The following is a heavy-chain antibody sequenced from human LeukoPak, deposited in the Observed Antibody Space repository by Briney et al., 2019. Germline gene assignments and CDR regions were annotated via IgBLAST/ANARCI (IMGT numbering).Heavy chain of an antibody. CDR3: AKGGRRIFVMAIDS. CDR2: VSESGDST. CDR1: ELTLSNYV. Sequence: PGGSLRLSCTASELTLSNYVMSWVRQAPGKGLECVSCVSESGDSTYYADPVTGRVTISRDNSKNILYLRLKNLRDDDTAVYYCAKGGRRIFVMAIDSWGQGTPVTVSS. J-gene: IGHJ4*02. V-gene: IGHV3-23*01. D-gene: IGHD2/OR15-2a*01.